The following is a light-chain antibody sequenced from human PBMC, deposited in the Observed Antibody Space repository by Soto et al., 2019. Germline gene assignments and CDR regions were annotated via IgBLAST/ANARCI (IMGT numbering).Light chain of an antibody. V-gene: IGLV2-23*01. CDR1: SRDVGSYNL. Sequence: QSALTQPASVSGSPGQSITISCTGTSRDVGSYNLVSWYQQHPGKAPKLMIYEGGKRPSGVSNRFSGSKSGNTASLTISGLQAEDEADYYCCSYAGSSTSVFGGGTKLTVL. CDR3: CSYAGSSTSV. J-gene: IGLJ2*01. CDR2: EGG.